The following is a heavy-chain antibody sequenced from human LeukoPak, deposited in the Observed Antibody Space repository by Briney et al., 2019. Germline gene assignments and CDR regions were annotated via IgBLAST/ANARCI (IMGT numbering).Heavy chain of an antibody. J-gene: IGHJ4*02. CDR2: IQYDGTNK. D-gene: IGHD3-16*01. Sequence: PGGSLRLSCAASGFTFSSYGMHWVRQAPGKGLEWVAFIQYDGTNKYYADSVKGRFTISRDNSKNTLYLQMNSLRAEDTAVYYCAKDMLTRLDYWGQGTLVTVSS. V-gene: IGHV3-30*02. CDR1: GFTFSSYG. CDR3: AKDMLTRLDY.